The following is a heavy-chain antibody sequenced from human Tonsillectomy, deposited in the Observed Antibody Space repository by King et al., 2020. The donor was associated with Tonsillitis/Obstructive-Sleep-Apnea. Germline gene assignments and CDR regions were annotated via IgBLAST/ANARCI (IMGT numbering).Heavy chain of an antibody. CDR1: GFTFSSYG. Sequence: QLVQSGGGVVQPGRSLRLSCAASGFTFSSYGMHWVRQAPGKGLEWVAVISYDGSNKYYADSVKGRFTISRDNSKNTLYLQMNSLRAEDTAVYYCAKDQGYSQPHDPFDIWGQGTMVTVSS. CDR2: ISYDGSNK. V-gene: IGHV3-30*18. J-gene: IGHJ3*02. D-gene: IGHD5-18*01. CDR3: AKDQGYSQPHDPFDI.